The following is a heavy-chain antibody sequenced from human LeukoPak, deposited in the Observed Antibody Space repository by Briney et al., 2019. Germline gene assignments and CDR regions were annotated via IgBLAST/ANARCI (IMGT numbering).Heavy chain of an antibody. D-gene: IGHD2-2*01. CDR1: GFTFDDYG. J-gene: IGHJ1*01. CDR2: INWNGGST. CDR3: ARAPRCSSTSCYWYFQH. Sequence: PGRSLRLSCAASGFTFDDYGMSWVRQAPGKGLEWVSGINWNGGSTGYADSVKGRFTISRDNAKNSLYLQMNSLRAEDTALYHCARAPRCSSTSCYWYFQHWGQGTLVTVSS. V-gene: IGHV3-20*01.